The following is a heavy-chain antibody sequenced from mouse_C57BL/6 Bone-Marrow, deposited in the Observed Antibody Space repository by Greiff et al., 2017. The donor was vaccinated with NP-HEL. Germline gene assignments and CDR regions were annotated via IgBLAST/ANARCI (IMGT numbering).Heavy chain of an antibody. Sequence: QVQLQQSGPELVKPGASVKISCKASGYAFSGSWMNWVKQRPGKGLEWIGRIFPGDGNTNYNGKFKGKATLTADKSSSTAYMQLSSLTSEDSAVYFCARWYYDDAKDYGGQGTSVTVSA. J-gene: IGHJ4*01. CDR1: GYAFSGSW. V-gene: IGHV1-82*01. D-gene: IGHD2-4*01. CDR2: IFPGDGNT. CDR3: ARWYYDDAKDY.